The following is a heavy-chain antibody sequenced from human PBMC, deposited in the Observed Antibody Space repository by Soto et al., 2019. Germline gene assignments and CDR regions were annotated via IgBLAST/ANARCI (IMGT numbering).Heavy chain of an antibody. CDR1: GFTFSSYA. J-gene: IGHJ5*02. D-gene: IGHD3-9*01. V-gene: IGHV3-23*01. Sequence: EVQLLESGGGLVQPGGSLRLSCAASGFTFSSYAMSWVRQAPGKGLEWVSAISGSGGSTYYADSVKGRFTISRDNSKNTLYLQMNSLRAEDTAVYYCAKDPIYYDILTGPNWFDPWGQGTLVTVSS. CDR2: ISGSGGST. CDR3: AKDPIYYDILTGPNWFDP.